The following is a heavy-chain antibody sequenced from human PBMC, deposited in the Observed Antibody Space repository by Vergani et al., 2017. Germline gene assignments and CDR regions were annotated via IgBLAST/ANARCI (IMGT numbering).Heavy chain of an antibody. CDR2: VSGSGTDN. J-gene: IGHJ3*02. V-gene: IGHV3-23*01. CDR3: AKLRDPIVVSPTTIFFEPFNI. Sequence: EVQLLESGGDLVQPGGSLRLSCAASGFSVNTQAVTWVRQAPGKGLELVSAVSGSGTDNYYADSVKGRFSISRDNPKNTLFLQMDSLRAEDTAVYYCAKLRDPIVVSPTTIFFEPFNIWGQGTMVTVSS. CDR1: GFSVNTQA. D-gene: IGHD2-15*01.